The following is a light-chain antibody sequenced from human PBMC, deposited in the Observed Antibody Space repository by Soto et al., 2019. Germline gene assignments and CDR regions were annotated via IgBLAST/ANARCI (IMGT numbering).Light chain of an antibody. J-gene: IGKJ4*01. CDR1: QSIRSF. V-gene: IGKV1-39*01. CDR3: QQGFSTPLT. CDR2: ATY. Sequence: DIPMTQSPSSLSASVGARVTITCRASQSIRSFLNWYQQKPGKAPKILISATYNLHSGVPSRFSGSGSGTDFSLTISNVQPEDSATYYCQQGFSTPLTFGGGTKMEV.